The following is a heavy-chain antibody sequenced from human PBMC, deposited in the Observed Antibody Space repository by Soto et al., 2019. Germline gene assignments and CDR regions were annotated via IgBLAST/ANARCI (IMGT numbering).Heavy chain of an antibody. J-gene: IGHJ4*02. CDR1: GFTFSSYA. CDR3: ARDILILEWSAGEGVDY. Sequence: QVQLVESGGGVVQPGRSLRLSCAASGFTFSSYAMHWVRQAPGKGLEWVAVISYDGSNKYYADSVKGRFTISRDNSKKTLYLQMNSLRAEDTAVYYCARDILILEWSAGEGVDYWGQGTLVTVSS. V-gene: IGHV3-30-3*01. CDR2: ISYDGSNK. D-gene: IGHD3-3*01.